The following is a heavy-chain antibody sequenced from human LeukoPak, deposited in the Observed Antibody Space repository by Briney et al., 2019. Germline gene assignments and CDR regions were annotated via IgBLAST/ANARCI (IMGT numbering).Heavy chain of an antibody. CDR2: IRPDGDDK. D-gene: IGHD2-2*01. Sequence: GGSLRLSCAVSGFMFRDYWMAWVRQAPGEGREWVANIRPDGDDKYYVESVRGRFTISRDNAQNSLSLQMDSLRVEDSAVYHCGRWGITAALDRWGQGTLVSVSS. CDR3: GRWGITAALDR. J-gene: IGHJ5*02. V-gene: IGHV3-7*01. CDR1: GFMFRDYW.